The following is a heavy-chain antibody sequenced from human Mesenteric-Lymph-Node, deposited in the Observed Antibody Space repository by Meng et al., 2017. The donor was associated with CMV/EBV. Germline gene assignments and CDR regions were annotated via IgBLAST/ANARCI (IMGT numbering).Heavy chain of an antibody. D-gene: IGHD1-1*01. J-gene: IGHJ5*02. CDR3: AREVGVQNWNDEKWFDP. Sequence: GESLKISCAASGFTFSRYDMSWVRQAPGKGLEWVSGISGSGGSTYYADSVKGRFTISRDSSKNTLYLQMNSLRDEDTAVYYCAREVGVQNWNDEKWFDPWGQGTLVTVSS. CDR1: GFTFSRYD. CDR2: ISGSGGST. V-gene: IGHV3-23*01.